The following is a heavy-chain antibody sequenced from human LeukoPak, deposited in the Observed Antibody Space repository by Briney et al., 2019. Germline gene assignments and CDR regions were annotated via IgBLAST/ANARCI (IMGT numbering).Heavy chain of an antibody. Sequence: SETLSLTCSVSGGSISSYYWSWIRQPPGKGLEWIGYIYYSGSTNYNPSLKSRVTISVDTSKNQFSLKLSSVTAADTAVYYCASGYGGYAGYWGQGTLVTVSS. CDR1: GGSISSYY. CDR2: IYYSGST. J-gene: IGHJ4*02. D-gene: IGHD5-12*01. V-gene: IGHV4-59*12. CDR3: ASGYGGYAGY.